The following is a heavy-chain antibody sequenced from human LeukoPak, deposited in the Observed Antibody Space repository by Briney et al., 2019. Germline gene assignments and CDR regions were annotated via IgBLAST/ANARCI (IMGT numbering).Heavy chain of an antibody. D-gene: IGHD1-7*01. Sequence: SETLSLTCTVSGGSISSYYWSWIRQPPGKGLEWIGYIYYSGSTNYNPSLKSRVTISVDTSKNQFSLKLNSVTAADTAVYYCARKEVTGTTWFQHWGQGTLVTVSS. J-gene: IGHJ1*01. V-gene: IGHV4-59*01. CDR3: ARKEVTGTTWFQH. CDR1: GGSISSYY. CDR2: IYYSGST.